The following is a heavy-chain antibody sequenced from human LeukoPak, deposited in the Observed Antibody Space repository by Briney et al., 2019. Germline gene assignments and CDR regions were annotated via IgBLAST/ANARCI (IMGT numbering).Heavy chain of an antibody. CDR3: ARGRIAARPGYFQH. V-gene: IGHV1-2*02. CDR1: GYTFTGYY. D-gene: IGHD6-6*01. J-gene: IGHJ1*01. Sequence: GASVKVSCKASGYTFTGYYMHWVRQAPGQGLEWMGWISPNSGGTNYAQKFQGRVTMTRETSMSTTYMELSRLRSDDTAVYYCARGRIAARPGYFQHWGQGTLVTVSS. CDR2: ISPNSGGT.